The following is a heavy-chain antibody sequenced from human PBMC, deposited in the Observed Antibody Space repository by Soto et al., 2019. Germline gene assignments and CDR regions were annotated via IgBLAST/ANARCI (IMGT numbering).Heavy chain of an antibody. CDR3: ATLTKYDILTGFYPC. Sequence: GGSLRLSCAASGFTVNSNYMSWVRQAPGKGLEWVSVIYSDGSTYYADSVKGRFIISRDNSDNTLYFQMNSLRAEDTAVYYCATLTKYDILTGFYPCWGQGTLVTVSS. V-gene: IGHV3-66*01. D-gene: IGHD3-9*01. CDR1: GFTVNSNY. J-gene: IGHJ4*02. CDR2: IYSDGST.